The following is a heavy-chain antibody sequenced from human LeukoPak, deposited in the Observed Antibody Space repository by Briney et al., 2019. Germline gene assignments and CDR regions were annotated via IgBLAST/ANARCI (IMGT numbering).Heavy chain of an antibody. D-gene: IGHD1-7*01. V-gene: IGHV3-7*05. CDR3: ARARNCDY. J-gene: IGHJ4*02. CDR2: INQDGSEK. CDR1: EXTFTSYW. Sequence: GGSLRLSCAASEXTFTSYWVTWVRQAPGKGLEWVANINQDGSEKYYVDSVKGRFTISRDNAKNSLFLQMNSLRAEDSAVYYCARARNCDYWGQGTLVTVSS.